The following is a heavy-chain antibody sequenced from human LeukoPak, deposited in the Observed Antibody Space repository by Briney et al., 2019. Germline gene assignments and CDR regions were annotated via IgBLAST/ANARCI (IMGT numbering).Heavy chain of an antibody. Sequence: SETLSLTCTVSGGSISSYYWSWIRQPPGKGLEWIGYIYYSGSTNYNPSLKSRVTISVDTSKNQFSLKLSSVTAADTAVYYCASTRFDRGYSYGFYWYFDLWGRGTLVTVSS. V-gene: IGHV4-59*01. CDR3: ASTRFDRGYSYGFYWYFDL. J-gene: IGHJ2*01. CDR1: GGSISSYY. D-gene: IGHD5-18*01. CDR2: IYYSGST.